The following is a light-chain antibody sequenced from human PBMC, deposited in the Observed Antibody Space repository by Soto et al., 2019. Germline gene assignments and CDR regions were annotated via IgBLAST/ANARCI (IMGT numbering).Light chain of an antibody. CDR2: DNS. CDR1: SSNIGAGYD. CDR3: QSYDSSLSGSYVV. Sequence: QSVLTQPPSVSGAPGQRVTISCTGSSSNIGAGYDVHWYQQLPGTAPKLFIYDNSNRPSGVPDRFSGSKSGTSASLAITGLQAEDEADYYCQSYDSSLSGSYVVFGGGTQLTVL. J-gene: IGLJ2*01. V-gene: IGLV1-40*01.